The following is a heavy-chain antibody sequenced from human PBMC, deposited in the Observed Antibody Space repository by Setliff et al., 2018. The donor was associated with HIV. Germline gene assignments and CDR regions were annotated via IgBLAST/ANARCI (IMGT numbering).Heavy chain of an antibody. CDR3: ARDRIEVVVDGPHDVFDV. J-gene: IGHJ3*01. CDR2: IHTSGST. CDR1: GDSIGYYY. D-gene: IGHD2-15*01. Sequence: SETLSLTCTVSGDSIGYYYWSWIRQPAGRGLEWMGRIHTSGSTNYSPSLTSRVTLSVDTSKNQFFLKLTSLSAADTAAYYCARDRIEVVVDGPHDVFDVWGRGTTVTVSS. V-gene: IGHV4-4*07.